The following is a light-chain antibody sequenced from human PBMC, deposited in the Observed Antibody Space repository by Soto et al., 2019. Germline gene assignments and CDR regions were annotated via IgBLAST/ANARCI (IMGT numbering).Light chain of an antibody. CDR2: DAS. V-gene: IGKV3-15*01. CDR3: QQYNNWPPAT. Sequence: EIVMTQSPATLSVSPGERAALSCRASQSISTNLAWYQQKPGQAPRLLISDASNRATGVPARFSGSGSGTDFTLTISSLQSEDFAVYYCQQYNNWPPATFGQGTKVDIK. J-gene: IGKJ1*01. CDR1: QSISTN.